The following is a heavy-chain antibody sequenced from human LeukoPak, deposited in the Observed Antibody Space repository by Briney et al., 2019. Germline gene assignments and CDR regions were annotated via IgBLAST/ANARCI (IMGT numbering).Heavy chain of an antibody. J-gene: IGHJ4*02. Sequence: GGSLRLSCAASGFTFSSYSMNWVRQAPGKGLEWVSSISSSSSYIYYADSVKGRFTISRDNAKNSLYLQMNSLRAEETAVYYCASHSSGFSFDYWGQGTLVTVSS. CDR2: ISSSSSYI. D-gene: IGHD6-19*01. V-gene: IGHV3-21*01. CDR1: GFTFSSYS. CDR3: ASHSSGFSFDY.